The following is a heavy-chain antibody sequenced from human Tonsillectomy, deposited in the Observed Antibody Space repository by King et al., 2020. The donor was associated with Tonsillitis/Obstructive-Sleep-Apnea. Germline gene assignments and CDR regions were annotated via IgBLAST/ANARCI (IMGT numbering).Heavy chain of an antibody. CDR1: GGSVSSGSYY. J-gene: IGHJ4*02. D-gene: IGHD3-16*01. V-gene: IGHV4-61*01. CDR2: SYYSGST. Sequence: VKLQESGPGLVKPSETLSLTCTVSGGSVSSGSYYWSWIRQPPGKGLEWSGYSYYSGSTNYNPSLKSRVTISVDTSKNQCSLKLSSVTAADTAVYYCATAGLHLSNWGQGTLVTVSS. CDR3: ATAGLHLSN.